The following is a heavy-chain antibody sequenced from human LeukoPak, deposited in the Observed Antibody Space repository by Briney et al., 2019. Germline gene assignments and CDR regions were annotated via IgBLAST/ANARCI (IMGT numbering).Heavy chain of an antibody. CDR2: INHSGST. V-gene: IGHV4-34*01. Sequence: SETLSLTCAVYGGSFSGYYWSWIRQPPGKGLEWIGEINHSGSTNYNPSLKSRVTISVDTSKKQFSLKLSSVTAADTAVYYCARGSGSGSPKGSYYYYGMDVWGKGTTVTVSS. D-gene: IGHD3-10*01. CDR3: ARGSGSGSPKGSYYYYGMDV. J-gene: IGHJ6*04. CDR1: GGSFSGYY.